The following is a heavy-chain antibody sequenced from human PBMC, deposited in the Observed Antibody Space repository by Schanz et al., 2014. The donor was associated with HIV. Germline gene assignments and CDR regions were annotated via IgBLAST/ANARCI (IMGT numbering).Heavy chain of an antibody. CDR2: IWHDGRKK. V-gene: IGHV3-33*01. J-gene: IGHJ6*01. CDR3: ARD. CDR1: XXTXXHHG. Sequence: QVQLVESXGXVVQPGRXXXXXXXASXXTXXHHGMQRGREAPGKGLGWVADIWHDGRKKYYADSVKGRFTTSRDNSKNTLFLQMNSLRAEDTAVYYCARDRGQ.